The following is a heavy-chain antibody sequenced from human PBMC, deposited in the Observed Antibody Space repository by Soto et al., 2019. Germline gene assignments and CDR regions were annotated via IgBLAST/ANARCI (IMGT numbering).Heavy chain of an antibody. Sequence: QVQLVQSGAEVKKPGASVKVSCKASGYTFTNYGISWVRQAPGQGLEWMGWISAYNGNTNYAQKLQGRVTMTTDTSTSTAFMELRSLRSEDTAVYYCARDIYYYGSGSYYIDYWGQGTLVTVSS. V-gene: IGHV1-18*01. CDR2: ISAYNGNT. CDR1: GYTFTNYG. J-gene: IGHJ4*02. CDR3: ARDIYYYGSGSYYIDY. D-gene: IGHD3-10*01.